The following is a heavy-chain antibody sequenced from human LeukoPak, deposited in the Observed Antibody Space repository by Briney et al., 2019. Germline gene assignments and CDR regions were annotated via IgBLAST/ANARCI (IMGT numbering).Heavy chain of an antibody. V-gene: IGHV3-23*01. J-gene: IGHJ4*02. D-gene: IGHD6-19*01. CDR1: GFTFSSYA. CDR2: ISGSGGRT. CDR3: AKRSNSGWGYYFDY. Sequence: PGGSRRLSCAASGFTFSSYAMSWVRQAPGKGLEWVSAISGSGGRTYYADSVKGRFTISRDNSKNTLYLQMNSLRAEDTAVYYCAKRSNSGWGYYFDYWGQGTLVTVSS.